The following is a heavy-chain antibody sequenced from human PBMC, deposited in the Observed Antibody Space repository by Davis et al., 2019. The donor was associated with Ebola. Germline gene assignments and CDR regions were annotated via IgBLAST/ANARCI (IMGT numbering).Heavy chain of an antibody. D-gene: IGHD4-23*01. CDR3: ARDGYGGNSRIIHT. CDR1: GFTFSNAW. CDR2: ISSDGRTT. V-gene: IGHV3-11*01. Sequence: GESLKISCAASGFTFSNAWMNWVRQSPGKGLEWISYISSDGRTTDYADSVKGRFIISRDNAKKSLYLQMNSLRVEDTAVYYCARDGYGGNSRIIHTWGQGSLVTVSS. J-gene: IGHJ5*02.